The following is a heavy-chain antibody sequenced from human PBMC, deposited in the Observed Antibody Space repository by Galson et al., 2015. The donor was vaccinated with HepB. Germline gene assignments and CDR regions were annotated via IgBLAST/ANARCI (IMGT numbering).Heavy chain of an antibody. D-gene: IGHD6-13*01. Sequence: SLRLSCAASGFTFSDYYMSWIRQAPGKGLEWVSYISSSSSYTNYADSLKGRFTISRDNAKNSLYLRMNSLRAEDTAVYYCAKPYSSSWYGWFDPWGQGTLVTVSS. V-gene: IGHV3-11*03. CDR3: AKPYSSSWYGWFDP. CDR1: GFTFSDYY. J-gene: IGHJ5*02. CDR2: ISSSSSYT.